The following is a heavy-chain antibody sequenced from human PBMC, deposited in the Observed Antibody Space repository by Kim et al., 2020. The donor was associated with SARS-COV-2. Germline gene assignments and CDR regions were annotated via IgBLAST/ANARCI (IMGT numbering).Heavy chain of an antibody. J-gene: IGHJ5*02. V-gene: IGHV3-30*18. Sequence: GGSLRLSCAASGFTFRSYGMHWVRQAPGKGLEWVALISYDGSNKYYADSVKGRFTISRDNSKNTLYLQMNSLRAEDTAVYYCAKSWVQLPPNEWLLYAWGQGTLVTVSS. CDR1: GFTFRSYG. CDR2: ISYDGSNK. D-gene: IGHD3-3*01. CDR3: AKSWVQLPPNEWLLYA.